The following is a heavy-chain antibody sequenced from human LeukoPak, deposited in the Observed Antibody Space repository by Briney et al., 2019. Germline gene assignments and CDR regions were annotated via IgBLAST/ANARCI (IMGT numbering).Heavy chain of an antibody. D-gene: IGHD6-13*01. CDR2: ISSSGSTI. V-gene: IGHV3-11*04. CDR1: GFTFSDYY. J-gene: IGHJ4*02. Sequence: GGSLRLSCAASGFTFSDYYMSWIRQAPGKGLEWVSYISSSGSTIYYADPVKGRFTISRDNAKNSLYLQMNSLRAEDTAVYYCAKDSSSWYISAFDYWGQGTLVTVSS. CDR3: AKDSSSWYISAFDY.